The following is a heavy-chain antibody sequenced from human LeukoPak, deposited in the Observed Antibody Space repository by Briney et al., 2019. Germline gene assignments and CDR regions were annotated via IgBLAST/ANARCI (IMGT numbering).Heavy chain of an antibody. CDR2: IKQDGSEK. Sequence: GGSLRLSCAASGFTFSTYWMSWVRQAPGKGLEWVTNIKQDGSEKYYVDSVKGRFAISRDNAKNSLYLQMNSLRAEDTAVYYCVRGGGGHDPFDYWGQGTLVIVSS. V-gene: IGHV3-7*01. CDR1: GFTFSTYW. D-gene: IGHD3-16*01. CDR3: VRGGGGHDPFDY. J-gene: IGHJ4*02.